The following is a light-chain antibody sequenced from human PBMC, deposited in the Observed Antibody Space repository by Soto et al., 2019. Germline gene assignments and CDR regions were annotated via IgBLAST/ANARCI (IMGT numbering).Light chain of an antibody. Sequence: QSALTQPASVSGSPGQSITISCTGTSSDVGSYNLVSWYQQHPGKAPKLMIYEVSKRPSGVSNRFSGSKSGNTASLTISGLQAEDEADYYCCSYAGSSTPVVFGGGTKVT. CDR3: CSYAGSSTPVV. CDR1: SSDVGSYNL. CDR2: EVS. J-gene: IGLJ2*01. V-gene: IGLV2-23*02.